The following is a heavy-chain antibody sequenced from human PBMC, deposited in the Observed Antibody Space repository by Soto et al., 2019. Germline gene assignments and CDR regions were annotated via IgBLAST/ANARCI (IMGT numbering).Heavy chain of an antibody. Sequence: PGESLKISCKGSGYSFTSYWIGWVRQMPGKGLEWMGIIYPGDSDTRYSPSFQGQVTISADKSISTAYLQWSSLKASDTAMYYCARHKSRDCSGVSCYSYYYYGMDVWGQGTTVTVSS. V-gene: IGHV5-51*01. D-gene: IGHD2-15*01. CDR2: IYPGDSDT. J-gene: IGHJ6*02. CDR3: ARHKSRDCSGVSCYSYYYYGMDV. CDR1: GYSFTSYW.